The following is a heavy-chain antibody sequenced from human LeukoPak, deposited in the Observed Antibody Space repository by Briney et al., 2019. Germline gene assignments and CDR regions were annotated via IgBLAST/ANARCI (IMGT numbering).Heavy chain of an antibody. CDR1: TSTGLVW. CDR3: GILPPGY. Sequence: QPGGSLRLSCAASTSTGLVWMDWVRKAPGKGLVWVARIKSDGTSANYADSVRGRFTIPRDDAKNTLYLLMNSLGDEDTAVYYCGILPPGYWGQGTQVTVS. D-gene: IGHD2-8*02. J-gene: IGHJ4*02. V-gene: IGHV3-74*01. CDR2: IKSDGTSA.